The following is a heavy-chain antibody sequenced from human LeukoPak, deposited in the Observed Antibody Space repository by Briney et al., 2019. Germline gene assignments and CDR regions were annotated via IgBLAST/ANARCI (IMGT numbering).Heavy chain of an antibody. CDR3: ARDGSYYFDY. D-gene: IGHD3-10*01. CDR1: GFTFSSYS. J-gene: IGHJ4*02. V-gene: IGHV3-21*01. CDR2: ISSSSSYI. Sequence: PGGSLRLSCAASGFTFSSYSMNWVRQAPRKGLEWVSSISSSSSYIYYADSVKGRFTISRDNAKNSVHLQMNSLRAEDTAVYYCARDGSYYFDYWGQGTLVTVSP.